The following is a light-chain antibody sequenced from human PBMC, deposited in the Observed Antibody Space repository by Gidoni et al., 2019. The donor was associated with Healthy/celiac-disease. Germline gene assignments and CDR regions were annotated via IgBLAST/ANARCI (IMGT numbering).Light chain of an antibody. CDR3: QQYNTWPPGT. Sequence: EIGMTQSPATLSVSPGERATLACRASQSVNSNLAWYQQKPGQAPRLLIYGASTMATGIPARFSGSGSWTEFTLTISSLQSEDFAVYSCQQYNTWPPGTFGQGTKVEIK. CDR2: GAS. CDR1: QSVNSN. J-gene: IGKJ1*01. V-gene: IGKV3-15*01.